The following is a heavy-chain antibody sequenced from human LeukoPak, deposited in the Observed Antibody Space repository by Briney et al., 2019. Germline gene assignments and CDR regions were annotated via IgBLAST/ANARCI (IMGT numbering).Heavy chain of an antibody. J-gene: IGHJ3*02. V-gene: IGHV3-23*01. D-gene: IGHD4-17*01. CDR3: AKGTTVSLLSAFDI. Sequence: GGSLRLSCAVSGFTFSSYAMSWVRQAPGKGLEWVSTISGTGTNTYYADSVKGRFTISRDNSRNTLFLQVNSLRAEDTALYYCAKGTTVSLLSAFDIWGQGTVVTVSS. CDR2: ISGTGTNT. CDR1: GFTFSSYA.